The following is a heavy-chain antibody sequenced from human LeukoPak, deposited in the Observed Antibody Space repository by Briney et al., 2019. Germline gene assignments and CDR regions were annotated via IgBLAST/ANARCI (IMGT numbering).Heavy chain of an antibody. CDR3: VSRGDYYYFDY. CDR2: ISYDGSNK. J-gene: IGHJ4*02. CDR1: GFTFSSYG. Sequence: GGSLRLSCAASGFTFSSYGMHWVRQAPGKGLEWVAVISYDGSNKYYADSVKGRFTISRDNSKNTLYLQMDSLRAEDTAVYDCVSRGDYYYFDYWGQGTLVTVSS. V-gene: IGHV3-30*03. D-gene: IGHD4-17*01.